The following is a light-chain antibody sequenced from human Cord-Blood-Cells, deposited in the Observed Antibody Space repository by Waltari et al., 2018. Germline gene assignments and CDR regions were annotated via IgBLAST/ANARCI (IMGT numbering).Light chain of an antibody. CDR2: SNN. Sequence: QSVLTQPPSASGTPGRRVTISCSGSSSHLGRNTVNWYQQLPGTAPKLLIYSNNQRPSGVPDRFSGSKSGTSASLAISGLQSEDEADYYCAAWDDSLNGVVFGGGTKLTVL. CDR3: AAWDDSLNGVV. J-gene: IGLJ2*01. CDR1: SSHLGRNT. V-gene: IGLV1-44*01.